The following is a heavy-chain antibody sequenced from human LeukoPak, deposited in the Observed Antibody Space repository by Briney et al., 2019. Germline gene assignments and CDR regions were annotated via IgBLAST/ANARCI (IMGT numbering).Heavy chain of an antibody. J-gene: IGHJ4*02. CDR1: GGSFSGYY. V-gene: IGHV4-34*01. CDR2: TNHSGST. D-gene: IGHD3-3*01. Sequence: SETLSLTCAVYGGSFSGYYWSWIRQPPGKGLEWIGETNHSGSTNYNPSLKSRVTISVDTSKNQFSLKLSSVTAADTAVYYCARGGRITIFGVVIPKGYDYWGQGTLVTVSS. CDR3: ARGGRITIFGVVIPKGYDY.